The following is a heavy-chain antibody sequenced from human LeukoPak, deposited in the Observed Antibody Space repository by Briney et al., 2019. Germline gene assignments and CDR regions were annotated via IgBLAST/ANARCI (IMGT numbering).Heavy chain of an antibody. CDR1: GGSFSGYH. V-gene: IGHV4-34*01. CDR2: INHSGST. CDR3: ARAHYTFSRYGGFDY. D-gene: IGHD3-3*01. J-gene: IGHJ4*02. Sequence: PSETLSLTCAVYGGSFSGYHWSWIRQPPGKGLEWIGEINHSGSTNYNPSLKSRVTISVDTSKNQFSLKLSSVTAADTAVYYCARAHYTFSRYGGFDYWGQGTLVTVSS.